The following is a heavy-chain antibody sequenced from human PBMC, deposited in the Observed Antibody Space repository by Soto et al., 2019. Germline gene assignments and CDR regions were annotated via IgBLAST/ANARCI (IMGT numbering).Heavy chain of an antibody. J-gene: IGHJ3*02. Sequence: PSETLSLTCTVSGGSISSYYWSWIRQPAGKGLEWIGRIYTSVSTNYNPSLKSRVTMSVDTSKNQFSLKLSSVTAADTAVYYCARDLTFLGHIDAFDIWGQGNLVTVSS. CDR1: GGSISSYY. V-gene: IGHV4-4*07. CDR3: ARDLTFLGHIDAFDI. CDR2: IYTSVST.